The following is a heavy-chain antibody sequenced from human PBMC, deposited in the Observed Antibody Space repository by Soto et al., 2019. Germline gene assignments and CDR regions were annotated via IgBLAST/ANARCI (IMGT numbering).Heavy chain of an antibody. Sequence: PGGSLRVSCAASGFTFDDYAMHWFRQAPGKGLEWVSGISWNSGTKGYADSVKGRFTISRDNAKNSLYLQMSGLRAEDTAFYCVIYVIGHCRAGNCFPDSSFDHWGQG. CDR3: IYVIGHCRAGNCFPDSSFDH. CDR1: GFTFDDYA. J-gene: IGHJ4*02. V-gene: IGHV3-9*01. D-gene: IGHD2-15*01. CDR2: ISWNSGTK.